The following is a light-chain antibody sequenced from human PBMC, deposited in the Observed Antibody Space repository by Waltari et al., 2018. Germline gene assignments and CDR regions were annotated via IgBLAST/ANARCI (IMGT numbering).Light chain of an antibody. Sequence: SYELTQPPSVSVSPGQTARITCSGDALPKQYAYWYQQKPGQAPILGIYKDSERPSGIPERFSGSSSGTIVTLTISGVQAEDEADYYCQSADTSGSRWVFGGGTKLTVL. CDR2: KDS. CDR3: QSADTSGSRWV. J-gene: IGLJ3*02. V-gene: IGLV3-25*03. CDR1: ALPKQY.